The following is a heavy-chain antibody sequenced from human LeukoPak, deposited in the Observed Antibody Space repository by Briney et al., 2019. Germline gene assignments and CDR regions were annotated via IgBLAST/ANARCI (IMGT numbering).Heavy chain of an antibody. CDR2: ISSSSSYI. CDR1: GFTFSSYS. D-gene: IGHD6-19*01. V-gene: IGHV3-21*01. Sequence: PGGSLRLSCAASGFTFSSYSMNWVRQAPGKGLEWVSSISSSSSYIYYADSVKGRFTISRDNAKNSLYLQMNSLRAEDTAVYYCARPYSSGWYSYYYYYGMDVWGQGTTVTVSS. CDR3: ARPYSSGWYSYYYYYGMDV. J-gene: IGHJ6*02.